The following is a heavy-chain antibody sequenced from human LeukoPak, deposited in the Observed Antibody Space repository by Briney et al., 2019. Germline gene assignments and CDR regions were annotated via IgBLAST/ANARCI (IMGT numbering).Heavy chain of an antibody. CDR2: INHSGST. CDR1: GGSFSGYY. D-gene: IGHD3-22*01. CDR3: ARGPYYYDSSGYSNFDY. V-gene: IGHV4-34*01. Sequence: PSETLSLTCAVYGGSFSGYYWSWIRQPPGKGLEWIGEINHSGSTNYNPSLKSRVTISVDTSKNQFSLKLSSVTAADTAVYYCARGPYYYDSSGYSNFDYWGQGNLVTVSS. J-gene: IGHJ4*02.